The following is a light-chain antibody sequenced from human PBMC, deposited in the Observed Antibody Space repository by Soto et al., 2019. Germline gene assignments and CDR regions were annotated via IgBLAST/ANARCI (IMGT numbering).Light chain of an antibody. J-gene: IGKJ1*01. CDR1: QSVSSK. V-gene: IGKV3-15*01. CDR3: QQYNSWLWT. Sequence: IVVTQSPATLSVSSGEGATLSCRASQSVSSKLAWYQQKPGQAPRLLIYGASTRATGIPARFSGSGSGTEFTLIISSLQSEDSAVYYCQQYNSWLWTFGQGTKVDIK. CDR2: GAS.